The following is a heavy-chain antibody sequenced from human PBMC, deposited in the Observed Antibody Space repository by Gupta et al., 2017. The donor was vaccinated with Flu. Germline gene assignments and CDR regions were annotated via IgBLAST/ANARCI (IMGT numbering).Heavy chain of an antibody. Sequence: EVQLLVSGGGLVQHGGSLRLSCAASGFTFSSHAMSWVRQAPGKGLEWVSAISGSGGSTYYADSVKGRFTISRDNSKNTLYLQMNSLRAEDTAVYYCAKGYCSSTSCYPFYFDYWGQGTLVTVSS. CDR1: GFTFSSHA. V-gene: IGHV3-23*01. D-gene: IGHD2-2*01. CDR3: AKGYCSSTSCYPFYFDY. J-gene: IGHJ4*02. CDR2: ISGSGGST.